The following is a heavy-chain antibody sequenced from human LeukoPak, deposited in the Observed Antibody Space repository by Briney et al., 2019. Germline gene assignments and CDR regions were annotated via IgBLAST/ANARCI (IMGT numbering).Heavy chain of an antibody. CDR2: IYYSGST. D-gene: IGHD3-3*01. J-gene: IGHJ5*02. CDR1: GGSISSYY. CDR3: ARVGNYDFWSGYYNWFDP. V-gene: IGHV4-59*01. Sequence: SETLSLTCTVSGGSISSYYWSWIRQPPGKGLEWIGYIYYSGSTNYNPSLKSRVTISVDTSKNQFSLKLSSVTAADTAVYYCARVGNYDFWSGYYNWFDPWGQGALVTVSS.